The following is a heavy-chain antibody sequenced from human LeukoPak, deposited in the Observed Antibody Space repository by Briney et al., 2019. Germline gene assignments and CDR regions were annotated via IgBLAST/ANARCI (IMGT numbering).Heavy chain of an antibody. CDR1: GFTFSSYA. CDR3: AKGIRDILTGYRPPFDY. D-gene: IGHD3-9*01. CDR2: IGGSGGST. Sequence: GGFLRLSCAAAGFTFSSYAMSWVSQAPGKGLEWVSAIGGSGGSTYYADPVKGRFTISRDNSKNTLYLQMNSLRAEDTVVYHGAKGIRDILTGYRPPFDYWGQGTLVTVSS. V-gene: IGHV3-23*01. J-gene: IGHJ4*02.